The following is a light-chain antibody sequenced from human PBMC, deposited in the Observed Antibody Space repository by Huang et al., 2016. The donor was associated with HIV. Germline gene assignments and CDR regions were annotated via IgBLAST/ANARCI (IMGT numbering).Light chain of an antibody. CDR2: DAA. Sequence: EIVLTQSPATLSWYPGEKITLFCRASQDIDTSLAWYQQKPGQAPKLLIYDAAQRVTGVPARLTGSGSGTDFALTISTLEFDDFAVYYGQQRKSGLTFGWGTKLEVK. CDR1: QDIDTS. V-gene: IGKV3-11*01. J-gene: IGKJ4*01. CDR3: QQRKSGLT.